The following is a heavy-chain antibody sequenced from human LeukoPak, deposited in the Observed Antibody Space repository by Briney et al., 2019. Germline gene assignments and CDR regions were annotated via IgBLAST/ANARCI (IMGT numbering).Heavy chain of an antibody. D-gene: IGHD3-10*01. CDR3: AKVTDYYGSGSYPDFDY. CDR2: IRYDGSNK. J-gene: IGHJ4*02. Sequence: GGSLRLSCAAPGFTFSSYGMHSVRQAPGKGLEWVAFIRYDGSNKYYADSVKGRFTISRDNSKNTLYLQMNSLRAEDTAVYYCAKVTDYYGSGSYPDFDYWGQGTLVTVSS. V-gene: IGHV3-30*02. CDR1: GFTFSSYG.